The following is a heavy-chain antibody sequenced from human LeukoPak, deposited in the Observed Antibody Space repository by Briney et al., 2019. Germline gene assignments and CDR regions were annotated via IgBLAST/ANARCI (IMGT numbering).Heavy chain of an antibody. CDR2: LSGNVHNP. CDR1: GFTFDDYG. J-gene: IGHJ4*02. Sequence: PGGSPRLSCAASGFTFDDYGMSWVRQAPGKGLEWVSGLSGNVHNPYYADSVKGRFTISRDNSKNRLNLEMNSLRAEDTATYFCAKDTYGRFDLWGPGTLVTVSS. V-gene: IGHV3-23*01. CDR3: AKDTYGRFDL. D-gene: IGHD3-10*01.